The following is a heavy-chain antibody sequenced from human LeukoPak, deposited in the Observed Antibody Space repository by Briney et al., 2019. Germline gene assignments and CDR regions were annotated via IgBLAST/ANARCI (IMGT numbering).Heavy chain of an antibody. CDR1: GFTFSSYN. Sequence: PGGSLRLSCAASGFTFSSYNMNWVRQAPGKGLEWVSAISGSGGSTYYADSVKGRFTISRDNSKNTLYLQMNSLRAEDTAVYYCAKDATIFGVVAYYYYMDVWGKGTTVTVSS. CDR2: ISGSGGST. CDR3: AKDATIFGVVAYYYYMDV. D-gene: IGHD3-3*01. V-gene: IGHV3-23*01. J-gene: IGHJ6*03.